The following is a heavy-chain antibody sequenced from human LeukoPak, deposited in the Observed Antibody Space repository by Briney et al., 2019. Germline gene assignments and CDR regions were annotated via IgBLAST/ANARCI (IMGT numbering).Heavy chain of an antibody. J-gene: IGHJ4*02. CDR2: IYTSGST. D-gene: IGHD3-10*01. CDR1: GGSITSGDYY. V-gene: IGHV4-61*02. Sequence: SETLSLTCTVSGGSITSGDYYWSWLRQPAGKGLEWIGRIYTSGSTNYNPSLESRVTMSVDTSKNQFSLKLSSVTAADTAVYYCASTLLWFGELWPQYYFDYWGQGTLVTVSS. CDR3: ASTLLWFGELWPQYYFDY.